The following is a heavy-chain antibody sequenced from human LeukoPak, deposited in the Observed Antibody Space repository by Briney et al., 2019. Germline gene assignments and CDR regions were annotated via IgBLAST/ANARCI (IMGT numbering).Heavy chain of an antibody. CDR1: GYTFTGYY. CDR3: ATDYPRFGVVYPDAFDI. J-gene: IGHJ3*02. D-gene: IGHD3-3*01. V-gene: IGHV1-2*02. CDR2: INPNSGGT. Sequence: ASVKVSCKASGYTFTGYYMHWVRQAPGQGLEWMGWINPNSGGTNYAQKFQGRVTMTRDTSISTAYMELSRLRSDDTAVYYCATDYPRFGVVYPDAFDIWGQGTMVTVSS.